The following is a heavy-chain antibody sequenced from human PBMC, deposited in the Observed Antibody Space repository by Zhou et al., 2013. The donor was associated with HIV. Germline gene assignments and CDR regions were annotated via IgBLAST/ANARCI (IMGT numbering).Heavy chain of an antibody. J-gene: IGHJ3*02. CDR2: ISGYNGNT. CDR3: VRAPRHPSTARGGWSAVLLII. CDR1: GYTFNSHG. V-gene: IGHV1-18*01. D-gene: IGHD2-15*01. Sequence: QVQLVQSGAEVKKPGASVKVSCKASGYTFNSHGIIWVRQAPGQGLEWMGWISGYNGNTNYSKKLQGRVTMTTDTSTRTAYMAMTSLRYDDTAVYYCVRAPRHPSTARGGWSAVLLIIWGLGDTGHRLF.